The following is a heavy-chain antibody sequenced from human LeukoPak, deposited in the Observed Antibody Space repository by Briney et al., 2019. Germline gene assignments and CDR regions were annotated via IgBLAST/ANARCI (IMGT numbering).Heavy chain of an antibody. Sequence: PSETLSLTCTVSGDSISSSGHYWGWIRQPPGKGLEWIGNIYYSGNTFYNPSLKSRVTISVDTSKNQFSLKLSSVTAADTAVYYCARRWGTVGGNYFDYWGQGTLVTVSS. CDR1: GDSISSSGHY. V-gene: IGHV4-39*01. CDR3: ARRWGTVGGNYFDY. J-gene: IGHJ4*02. D-gene: IGHD2-15*01. CDR2: IYYSGNT.